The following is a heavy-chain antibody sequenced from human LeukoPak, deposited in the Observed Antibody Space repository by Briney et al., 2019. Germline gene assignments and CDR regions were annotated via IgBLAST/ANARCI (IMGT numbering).Heavy chain of an antibody. Sequence: WASVKVSCKASGYTFTGYYMHWVRQAPGPGLEWMGWINPNSGGTNYAQKFQGRVTMTRDTSISTAYMELSRLRSDDTAVYYCARGTGTRVYFDYWGQGTLVTVSS. J-gene: IGHJ4*02. CDR2: INPNSGGT. CDR3: ARGTGTRVYFDY. V-gene: IGHV1-2*02. D-gene: IGHD1-7*01. CDR1: GYTFTGYY.